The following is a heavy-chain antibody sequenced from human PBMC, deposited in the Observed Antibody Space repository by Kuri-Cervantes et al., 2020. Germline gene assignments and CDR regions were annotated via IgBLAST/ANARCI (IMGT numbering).Heavy chain of an antibody. CDR3: ARGGFDLLSLHFDY. Sequence: SETLSLTCTVSGGSISSYYWSWVWQPPGKGLEWIGYIYYSGSTNYNPSLKSRVTISVDTSKNQFSLKLSSVTAADTAVYYCARGGFDLLSLHFDYWGQGTLVTVSS. J-gene: IGHJ4*02. CDR1: GGSISSYY. D-gene: IGHD3-10*01. CDR2: IYYSGST. V-gene: IGHV4-59*13.